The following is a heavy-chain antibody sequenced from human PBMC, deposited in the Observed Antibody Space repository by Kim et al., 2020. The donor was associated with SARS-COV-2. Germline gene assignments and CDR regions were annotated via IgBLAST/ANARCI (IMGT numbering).Heavy chain of an antibody. CDR1: GGSFSGYY. Sequence: SETQSLTCAVYGGSFSGYYWSWIRQPPGKGLEWIGEINHSGSTNYNPSLKSRVTISVDTSKNQFSLKLSSVTAADTAVYYCARQTSITMVRGVIRYMDVWGKGTTVTVSS. J-gene: IGHJ6*03. CDR3: ARQTSITMVRGVIRYMDV. V-gene: IGHV4-34*01. CDR2: INHSGST. D-gene: IGHD3-10*01.